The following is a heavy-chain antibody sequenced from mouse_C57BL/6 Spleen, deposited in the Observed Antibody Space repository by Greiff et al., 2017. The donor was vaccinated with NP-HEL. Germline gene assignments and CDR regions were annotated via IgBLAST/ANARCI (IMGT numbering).Heavy chain of an antibody. CDR3: ARQRYYGSSSYFDY. V-gene: IGHV5-9*01. J-gene: IGHJ2*01. Sequence: EVKLMESGGGLVKPGGSLKLSCAASGFTFSSYTMSWVRQTPEKRLEWVATISGGGGNTYYPDSVKGRFTISRDNAKNTLYLQMSSLRSEDTALYYCARQRYYGSSSYFDYWGQGTTLTVSS. D-gene: IGHD1-1*01. CDR1: GFTFSSYT. CDR2: ISGGGGNT.